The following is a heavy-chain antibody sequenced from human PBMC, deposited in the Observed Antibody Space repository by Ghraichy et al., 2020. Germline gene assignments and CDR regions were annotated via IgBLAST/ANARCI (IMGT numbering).Heavy chain of an antibody. CDR1: GFTFSSYW. CDR3: ARDFPPYYDSSGYYYVYSNDAFDI. J-gene: IGHJ3*02. V-gene: IGHV3-7*01. Sequence: GESLNISCAASGFTFSSYWMSWVRQAPGKGLEWVANIKQDGSEKYYVDSVKGRFTISRDNAKNSLYLQMNSLRAEDTAVYYCARDFPPYYDSSGYYYVYSNDAFDIWGQGTMVTVSS. CDR2: IKQDGSEK. D-gene: IGHD3-22*01.